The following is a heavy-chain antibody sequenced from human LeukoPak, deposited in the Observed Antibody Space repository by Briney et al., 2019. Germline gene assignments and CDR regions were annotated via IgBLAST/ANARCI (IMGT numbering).Heavy chain of an antibody. Sequence: GGSLRLSCAASGFSVRTTYMSWVRRAPGKRLEWVSVLYTGGGTDHADSVKGRFTISRDNSKNTLYLQMNSLRPEDTAVYYCAKFGHGYHFDSWGQGTLVTVSS. V-gene: IGHV3-53*05. CDR1: GFSVRTTY. CDR3: AKFGHGYHFDS. D-gene: IGHD3-16*01. CDR2: LYTGGGT. J-gene: IGHJ4*02.